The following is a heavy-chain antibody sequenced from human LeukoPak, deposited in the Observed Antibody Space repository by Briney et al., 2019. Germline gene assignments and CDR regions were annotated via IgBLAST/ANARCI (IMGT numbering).Heavy chain of an antibody. CDR3: ARGVDNWNYFY. CDR1: GFTFSSYA. D-gene: IGHD1-7*01. Sequence: GSLRLSCVVSGFTFSSYAMSWVRQAPGKGLEWIGEINHSGSTNYNPSLKSRVTISVDTSKNQFSLKLSSVTAADTAVYYCARGVDNWNYFYWGQGTLVTVSS. J-gene: IGHJ4*02. CDR2: INHSGST. V-gene: IGHV4-34*01.